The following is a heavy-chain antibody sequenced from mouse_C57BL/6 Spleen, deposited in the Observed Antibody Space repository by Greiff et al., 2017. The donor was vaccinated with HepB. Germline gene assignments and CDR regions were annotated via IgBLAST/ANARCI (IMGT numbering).Heavy chain of an antibody. J-gene: IGHJ2*01. CDR1: GYTFTDYY. Sequence: EVQLQQSGPELVKPGASVKISCKASGYTFTDYYMNWVKQSHGKSLEWIGDINPNNGGTSYNQKFKGKATLTVDKSSSTAYMELRSLTSEDSAVYYGASRSNYFDYWGQGTTLTVSS. CDR2: INPNNGGT. V-gene: IGHV1-26*01. CDR3: ASRSNYFDY.